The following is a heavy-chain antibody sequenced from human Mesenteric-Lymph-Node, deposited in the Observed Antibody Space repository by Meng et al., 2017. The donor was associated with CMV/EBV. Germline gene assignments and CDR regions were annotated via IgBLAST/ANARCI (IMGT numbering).Heavy chain of an antibody. Sequence: GESLKISCKGSGYSFTGYWIGWVRQMPGKGLEWMGIIYPGDSDTRYSPSFQGQVTISADKSISTAYLQWSSLKASDTAMYYCARHKGAPPGRLYSGSYSIATVWGQGTLVTVSS. CDR3: ARHKGAPPGRLYSGSYSIATV. CDR2: IYPGDSDT. J-gene: IGHJ4*02. CDR1: GYSFTGYW. D-gene: IGHD1-26*01. V-gene: IGHV5-51*01.